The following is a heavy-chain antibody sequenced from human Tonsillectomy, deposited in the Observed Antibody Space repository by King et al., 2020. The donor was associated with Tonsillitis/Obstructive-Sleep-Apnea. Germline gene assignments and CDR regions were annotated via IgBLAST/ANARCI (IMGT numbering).Heavy chain of an antibody. V-gene: IGHV3-30*04. CDR3: ARDEDHDILTGWEAMAV. J-gene: IGHJ6*02. D-gene: IGHD3-9*01. CDR1: GFSFSLYA. CDR2: ISYDGSNK. Sequence: QVQLVESGGGVVQPGRSLRLSCAASGFSFSLYAIHWVRQAPGKGLEWVAVISYDGSNKNYADSVKGRFTISRDNSKNTVYLQMNSLRAEDTAVYYCARDEDHDILTGWEAMAVWGQGTAVTVSS.